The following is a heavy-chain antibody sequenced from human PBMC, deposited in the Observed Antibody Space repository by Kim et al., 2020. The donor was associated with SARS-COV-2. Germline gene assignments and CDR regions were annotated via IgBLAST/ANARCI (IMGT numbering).Heavy chain of an antibody. J-gene: IGHJ5*02. Sequence: GGSLRLSCAASGFPFSDYTMHWVRQAPGKGLMWVSRIISSGTTTTYADSVRGRFTISRDNAKYTLHLQMNSLGTEDTAVYYCVRSVQWGPDSWGQGILVTVSS. V-gene: IGHV3-74*01. CDR2: IISSGTTT. D-gene: IGHD1-26*01. CDR3: VRSVQWGPDS. CDR1: GFPFSDYT.